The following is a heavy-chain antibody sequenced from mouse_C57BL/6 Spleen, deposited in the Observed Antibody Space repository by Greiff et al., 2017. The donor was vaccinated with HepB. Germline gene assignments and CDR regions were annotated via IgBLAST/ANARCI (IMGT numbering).Heavy chain of an antibody. D-gene: IGHD1-1*02. CDR1: GYTFTSYW. J-gene: IGHJ3*01. CDR2: IDPSDSET. V-gene: IGHV1-52*01. Sequence: VQLQQSGAELVRPGSSVKLSCKASGYTFTSYWMHWVKQRPIQGLEWIGNIDPSDSETHYNQKFKDKATLTVDKSSSTAYMQLSSLTSEDSAVYYCARSIPWSWFAYWGQGTLVTVSA. CDR3: ARSIPWSWFAY.